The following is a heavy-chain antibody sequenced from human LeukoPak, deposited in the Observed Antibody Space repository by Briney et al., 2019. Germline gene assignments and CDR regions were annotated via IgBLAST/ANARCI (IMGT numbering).Heavy chain of an antibody. J-gene: IGHJ4*02. CDR2: ISGSGGST. Sequence: PGGSLRLSCAASGFTFSSYAMSWVRQAPGKGLEWVSAISGSGGSTYYADSVKGRSTISRDNSKNTLYLQMNSLRAEDTAVYYCAKDPDYYDSSGSYWGQGTLVTVSS. CDR3: AKDPDYYDSSGSY. CDR1: GFTFSSYA. D-gene: IGHD3-22*01. V-gene: IGHV3-23*01.